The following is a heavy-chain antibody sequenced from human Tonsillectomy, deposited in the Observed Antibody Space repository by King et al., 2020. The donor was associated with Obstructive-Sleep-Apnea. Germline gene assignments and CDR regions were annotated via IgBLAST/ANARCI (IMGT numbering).Heavy chain of an antibody. V-gene: IGHV2-26*01. D-gene: IGHD3-16*01. CDR2: IFSNDEK. CDR3: ARSQYYDYVRRMNYYFDY. J-gene: IGHJ4*02. Sequence: TLKESGPVLVKPTENLTLTCTVSGFSLSNARMGVSWIRQPPGKALEWLAHIFSNDEKSYSTSLKSRLTISKDTSKSRVVLTMTNMDPVDTATYYCARSQYYDYVRRMNYYFDYWGQGTLVTVSS. CDR1: GFSLSNARMG.